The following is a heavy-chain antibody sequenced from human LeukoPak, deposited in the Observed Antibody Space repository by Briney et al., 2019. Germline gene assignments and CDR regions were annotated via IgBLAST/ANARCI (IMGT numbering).Heavy chain of an antibody. D-gene: IGHD2/OR15-2a*01. CDR3: ARHRRNMSAEF. V-gene: IGHV4-39*01. J-gene: IGHJ4*02. Sequence: SETLSLTCTVSGGSISSGSYYWGWIRQPPGAGLEWIGSIYYSGGTYYNPSLKSRVTISVDTSKNHFSLKLSSVTAADTAVYYCARHRRNMSAEFWSQGTLVTVSS. CDR2: IYYSGGT. CDR1: GGSISSGSYY.